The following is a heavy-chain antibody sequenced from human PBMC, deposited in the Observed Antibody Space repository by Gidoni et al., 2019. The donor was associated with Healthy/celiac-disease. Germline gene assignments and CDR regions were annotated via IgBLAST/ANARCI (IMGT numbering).Heavy chain of an antibody. CDR3: AKGDYDFWSGYDY. Sequence: EVQLLESGGGLVQPGGSLRLSCEASGFTFSSYAMSWVRQAPGKGLEWVSAISGSGGSTYYADSVKGRFTISRDNSKNTLYLQMNSLRAEDTAVYYCAKGDYDFWSGYDYWGQGTLVTVSS. CDR2: ISGSGGST. J-gene: IGHJ4*02. CDR1: GFTFSSYA. V-gene: IGHV3-23*01. D-gene: IGHD3-3*01.